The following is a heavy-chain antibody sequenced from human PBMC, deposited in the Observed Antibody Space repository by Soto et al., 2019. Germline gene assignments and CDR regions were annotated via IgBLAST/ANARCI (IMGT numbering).Heavy chain of an antibody. CDR2: INPNTGGT. D-gene: IGHD6-19*01. V-gene: IGHV1-2*04. CDR1: GYTFTDYY. Sequence: QVRLVQSGAEVKKPGASVKVSCKTSGYTFTDYYMHWVRQAPGQGLEWMGWINPNTGGTNYAQKFQGWVTITRDTSISTTYVELRSLKSDDTAVYYCARDQDLSGPNWFDPWGQGTRVTVSS. CDR3: ARDQDLSGPNWFDP. J-gene: IGHJ5*02.